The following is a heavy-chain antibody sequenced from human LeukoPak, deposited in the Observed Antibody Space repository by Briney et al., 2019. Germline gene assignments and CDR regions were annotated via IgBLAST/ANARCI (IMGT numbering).Heavy chain of an antibody. J-gene: IGHJ5*02. D-gene: IGHD3-3*01. V-gene: IGHV4-38-2*02. CDR2: IYYSGTA. Sequence: SETLSLTYTVSGYSISSGYYWGWIRQPPGKGLEWIGSIYYSGTAYYNRSLKSRVTISVDTSKNQFSLKLSSVTAADTAVYYCAVRRYDFWSGYYGVTWFDPWGQGTLVTVSS. CDR1: GYSISSGYY. CDR3: AVRRYDFWSGYYGVTWFDP.